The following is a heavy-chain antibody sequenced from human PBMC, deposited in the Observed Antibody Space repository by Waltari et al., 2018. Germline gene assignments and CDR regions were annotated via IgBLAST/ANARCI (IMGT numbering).Heavy chain of an antibody. J-gene: IGHJ4*02. CDR1: GYSLTELS. D-gene: IGHD2-15*01. Sequence: VQLIQSGAEVKKPGASVRLSCKVSGYSLTELSIHWVRQPPGKGLEWMGGFDPERRDTTYEQRCQGRVTMTEDTSTDTAYMELRSLTSDDTAVFYCATDWGYCSDDSCYVGERGDYWGQGTLVTVSS. CDR2: FDPERRDT. V-gene: IGHV1-24*01. CDR3: ATDWGYCSDDSCYVGERGDY.